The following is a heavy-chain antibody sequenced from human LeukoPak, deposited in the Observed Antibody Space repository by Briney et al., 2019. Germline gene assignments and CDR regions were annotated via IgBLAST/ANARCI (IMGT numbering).Heavy chain of an antibody. J-gene: IGHJ4*02. D-gene: IGHD6-13*01. Sequence: ASVKVSCKASGGTFSNYIISWVRQAPGQGLEWMGGIIPIFGTANYAQKFQGRVTITADESTSTAYMDLSRLRSDDTAVYYCAREAAGNRFDYWGQGTLVTVSS. V-gene: IGHV1-69*13. CDR2: IIPIFGTA. CDR3: AREAAGNRFDY. CDR1: GGTFSNYI.